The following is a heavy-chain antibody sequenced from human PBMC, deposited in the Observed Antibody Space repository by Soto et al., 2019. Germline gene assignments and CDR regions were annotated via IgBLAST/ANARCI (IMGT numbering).Heavy chain of an antibody. V-gene: IGHV1-2*04. Sequence: ASVKVSCKASGYTFTGYYMHWVRQAPGQGLEWMGWINPNSGGTNYAQKFQGWVTMTRDTSISTAYMELSRLRSDDTAVYYCGRDPIRYYVFWSGSLPTDYWGQGTLVTVSS. CDR1: GYTFTGYY. D-gene: IGHD3-3*01. CDR3: GRDPIRYYVFWSGSLPTDY. J-gene: IGHJ4*02. CDR2: INPNSGGT.